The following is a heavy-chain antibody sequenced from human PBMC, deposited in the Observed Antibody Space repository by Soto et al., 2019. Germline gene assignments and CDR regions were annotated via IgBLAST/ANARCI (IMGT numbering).Heavy chain of an antibody. D-gene: IGHD3-10*01. CDR1: GGSISSYY. J-gene: IGHJ6*03. V-gene: IGHV4-59*08. Sequence: SETLSLTCTVSGGSISSYYWSWIRQPPGKGLEWIGYIYYSGSTNYNPSLKSRVTISVDTSRNQFSLKLSSVTAADTAVYYCVRNYYGSGSYSPYYYYYMDVWGKGTTVT. CDR2: IYYSGST. CDR3: VRNYYGSGSYSPYYYYYMDV.